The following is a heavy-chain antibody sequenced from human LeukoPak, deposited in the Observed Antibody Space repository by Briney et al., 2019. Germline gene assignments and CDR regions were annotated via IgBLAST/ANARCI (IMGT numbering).Heavy chain of an antibody. CDR2: ITSSSGAI. CDR1: GFTFSIYS. Sequence: PGGSLRLSCAASGFTFSIYSMNWVRQAPGKGLEWISYITSSSGAIYYADPVKGRFTISRDNAKNSLYLQMNGLRAEDTAVYYCTRVEYGDYPGDYWGQGTLVTVSS. D-gene: IGHD4-17*01. V-gene: IGHV3-48*01. J-gene: IGHJ4*02. CDR3: TRVEYGDYPGDY.